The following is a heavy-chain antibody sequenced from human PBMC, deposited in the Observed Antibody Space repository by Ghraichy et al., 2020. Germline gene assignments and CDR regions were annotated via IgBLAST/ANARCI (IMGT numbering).Heavy chain of an antibody. CDR1: GYTFTGYY. CDR3: ARDGYYDFWSGPLDAFDI. Sequence: ASVKVSCKASGYTFTGYYMHWVRQAPGQGLEWMGRINPNSGGTNYAQKFQGRVTMTRDTSISTAYMELSRLRSDDTAVYYCARDGYYDFWSGPLDAFDIWGQGTMVTVSS. V-gene: IGHV1-2*06. D-gene: IGHD3-3*01. CDR2: INPNSGGT. J-gene: IGHJ3*02.